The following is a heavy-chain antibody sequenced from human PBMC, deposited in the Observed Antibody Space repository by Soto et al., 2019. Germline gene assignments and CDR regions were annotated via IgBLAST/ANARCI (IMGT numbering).Heavy chain of an antibody. CDR2: IYPGDSDT. J-gene: IGHJ4*02. CDR1: GYSFASHW. CDR3: ARYSGSYWHYLDF. Sequence: PGESLKIPCKGSGYSFASHWVAWVRQMPEKGLELIGTIYPGDSDTKYSSAFRGHVTISADTSVSTAYLQWRSLEATDSAIYYCARYSGSYWHYLDFWGQGTLVTVSS. D-gene: IGHD1-26*01. V-gene: IGHV5-51*01.